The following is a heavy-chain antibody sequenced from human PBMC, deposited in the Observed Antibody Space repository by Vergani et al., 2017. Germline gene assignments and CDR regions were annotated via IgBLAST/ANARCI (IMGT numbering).Heavy chain of an antibody. CDR1: GYTFSNYY. CDR2: INPSGGHT. J-gene: IGHJ4*02. Sequence: QVQVVQSGAEVKKSGASVKVSCKTSGYTFSNYYMHWVRQAPGQGLEWMGIINPSGGHTNYAQKFQGRVTMTRDTSTSTVYMELSSLRSEDTAIYYCARGDYGSLTGYLYWGQGTLVTVSA. V-gene: IGHV1-46*03. D-gene: IGHD3-9*01. CDR3: ARGDYGSLTGYLY.